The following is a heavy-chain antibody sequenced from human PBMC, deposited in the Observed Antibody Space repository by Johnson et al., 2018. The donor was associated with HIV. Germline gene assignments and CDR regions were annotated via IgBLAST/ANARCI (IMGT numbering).Heavy chain of an antibody. CDR1: GFTFDDYA. D-gene: IGHD2-21*01. J-gene: IGHJ3*02. CDR3: AKDPKGDWCGDCLSPGAFDS. Sequence: VQLVESGGGLVQPGWSLRLSCAASGFTFDDYAMHWVRQAPGKGLEWVSGISWYSSSIGYADSVKGRFTISRDNSKNTLYLQMNSLRAEDTAVYYCAKDPKGDWCGDCLSPGAFDSWGQGTMVTVSS. CDR2: ISWYSSSI. V-gene: IGHV3-9*01.